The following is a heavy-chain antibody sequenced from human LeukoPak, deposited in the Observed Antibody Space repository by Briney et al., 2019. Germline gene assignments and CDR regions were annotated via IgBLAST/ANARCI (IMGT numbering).Heavy chain of an antibody. CDR2: IKSGGDT. Sequence: GGSLRLSCAASGFTVSNSYMSWVRQAPGKGLEWVSVIKSGGDTYYADSVKGRFTISRDNAKNSLYLQMNSLRAEDTAVYYCARDRGWFDPWGQGTLVTVSS. CDR1: GFTVSNSY. J-gene: IGHJ5*02. CDR3: ARDRGWFDP. V-gene: IGHV3-53*01.